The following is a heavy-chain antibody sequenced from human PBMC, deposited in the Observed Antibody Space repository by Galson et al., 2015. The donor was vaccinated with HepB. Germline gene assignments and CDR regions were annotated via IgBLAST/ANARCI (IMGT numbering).Heavy chain of an antibody. D-gene: IGHD1-26*01. J-gene: IGHJ4*02. CDR2: INPSGGST. CDR1: GYTFSSYY. V-gene: IGHV1-46*01. Sequence: SVKVSCKASGYTFSSYYIHWVRQAPGQGLEWMGIINPSGGSTSYAQKFQGIVTMTRDTSTSTVYMELSSLRSEDTAVYYCARDWEVGVASYWGQGTLVTVSS. CDR3: ARDWEVGVASY.